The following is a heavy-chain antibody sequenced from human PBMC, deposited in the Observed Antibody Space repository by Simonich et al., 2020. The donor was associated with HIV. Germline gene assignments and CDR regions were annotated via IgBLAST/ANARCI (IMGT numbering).Heavy chain of an antibody. CDR3: ARSPNIAAAVVYFDY. Sequence: QVQLVESGGGVVQPGRSLRLSCAASGFTFSSYGMHWVRQAPGKGLEGGAVIGYDGRNKYYADSAKGRFTISRDNSRNTLYLQMNSLRAEDTAVYYCARSPNIAAAVVYFDYWGQGTLVTVSS. D-gene: IGHD6-13*01. V-gene: IGHV3-33*01. CDR1: GFTFSSYG. CDR2: IGYDGRNK. J-gene: IGHJ4*02.